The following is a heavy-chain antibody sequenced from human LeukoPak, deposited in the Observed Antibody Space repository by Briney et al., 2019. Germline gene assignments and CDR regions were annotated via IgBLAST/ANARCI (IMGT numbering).Heavy chain of an antibody. CDR3: ARDVSLYDFWSGSHPEHGYMDV. D-gene: IGHD3-3*01. Sequence: ASVKVSCKASGYTFTGYYMHWVRQAPGQGLEWMGWINPNSGGTNYAQKLQGRVTMTTDTSTSTAYMELRSLRSDDTAVYYCARDVSLYDFWSGSHPEHGYMDVWGKGTTVTVSS. CDR2: INPNSGGT. J-gene: IGHJ6*03. V-gene: IGHV1-2*02. CDR1: GYTFTGYY.